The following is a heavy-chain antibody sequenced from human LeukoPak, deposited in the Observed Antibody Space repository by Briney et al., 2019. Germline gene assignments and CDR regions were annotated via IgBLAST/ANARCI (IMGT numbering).Heavy chain of an antibody. CDR3: ARDYYGSGRSFDP. CDR1: GYTFTGYY. J-gene: IGHJ5*02. Sequence: ASVKVSCKASGYTFTGYYMHWVRQAPGQGREWMGWINPNSGGTNYAQKFQGRVTMTRDTSISTAYMELSRLRSDDTAVYYCARDYYGSGRSFDPWGQGTLVTVSS. D-gene: IGHD3-10*01. CDR2: INPNSGGT. V-gene: IGHV1-2*02.